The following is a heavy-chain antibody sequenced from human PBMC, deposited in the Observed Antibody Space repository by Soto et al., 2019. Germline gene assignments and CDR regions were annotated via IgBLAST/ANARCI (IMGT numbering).Heavy chain of an antibody. J-gene: IGHJ4*02. Sequence: PSETLSLTCTVSGGSISSGDYYWSWIRQPPGKGLEWIGYIYYSGSTYYNPSLKSRVTISVDTSKNQFSLKLSSVTAADTAVYYCARVRDNFWSGYFIDSWGQGPLVTVSS. CDR3: ARVRDNFWSGYFIDS. D-gene: IGHD3-3*01. CDR1: GGSISSGDYY. CDR2: IYYSGST. V-gene: IGHV4-30-4*01.